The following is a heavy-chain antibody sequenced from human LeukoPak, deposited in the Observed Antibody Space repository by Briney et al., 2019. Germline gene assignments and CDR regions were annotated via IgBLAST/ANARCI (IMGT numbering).Heavy chain of an antibody. CDR1: GGSISSSSYY. V-gene: IGHV4-39*02. CDR2: IYYSGST. J-gene: IGHJ4*02. CDR3: ARDVPPFDY. Sequence: SETLPLTCTVSGGSISSSSYYWGWIRQPPGKGLEWIGSIYYSGSTYYNPSLKSRVTISVDTSKNQFSLKLSSVTAADTAVYYCARDVPPFDYWGQGTLVTVSS.